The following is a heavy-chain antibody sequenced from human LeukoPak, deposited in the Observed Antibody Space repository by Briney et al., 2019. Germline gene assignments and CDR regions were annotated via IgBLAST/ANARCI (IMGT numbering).Heavy chain of an antibody. CDR3: ARGLGLSGSGSYGFDY. Sequence: SETLSLTCAVYGVSFSGYYWSWIRQPPGKGLEWIGEINHSGSTNYNPSLKSRVTISADTSNNQFSLKLSSVTAADTAVYYCARGLGLSGSGSYGFDYWGQGTLVTVSS. V-gene: IGHV4-34*01. CDR2: INHSGST. J-gene: IGHJ4*02. CDR1: GVSFSGYY. D-gene: IGHD3-10*01.